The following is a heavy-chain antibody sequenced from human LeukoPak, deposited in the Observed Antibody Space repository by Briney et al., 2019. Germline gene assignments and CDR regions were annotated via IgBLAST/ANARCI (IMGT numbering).Heavy chain of an antibody. CDR3: AKDRSIGTYYTFDH. D-gene: IGHD1-26*01. V-gene: IGHV3-23*01. Sequence: GGSLRLSCAGSGFTFSDYAMTWVRQAPGKGLEWVATISGSGVMTYYADSVKGRFTVSGDNSKNTVYLQMSSLTAADTAVYYCAKDRSIGTYYTFDHWGQGTLVTVSS. CDR2: ISGSGVMT. J-gene: IGHJ4*02. CDR1: GFTFSDYA.